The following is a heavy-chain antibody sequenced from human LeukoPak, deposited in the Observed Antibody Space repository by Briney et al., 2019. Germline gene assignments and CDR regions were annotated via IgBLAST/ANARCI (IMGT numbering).Heavy chain of an antibody. CDR1: GGSISSYY. CDR3: ARHGGAAAAIDY. CDR2: IYYSGTT. J-gene: IGHJ4*02. Sequence: PSETLSLTCTVSGGSISSYYWTWIRQPAGKGLEWIGSIYYSGTTYYNPSLKSRITIPLATSKNQFSLKLSSVTAADTAVYYCARHGGAAAAIDYWGQGTLVTVSS. D-gene: IGHD6-13*01. V-gene: IGHV4-59*05.